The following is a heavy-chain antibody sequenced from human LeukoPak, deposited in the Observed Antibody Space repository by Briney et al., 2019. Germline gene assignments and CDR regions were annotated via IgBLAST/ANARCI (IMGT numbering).Heavy chain of an antibody. CDR1: GFTFSSYA. CDR2: ISGSGGST. V-gene: IGHV3-23*01. CDR3: AKRMYYDILTGYSTEYYFDY. D-gene: IGHD3-9*01. J-gene: IGHJ4*02. Sequence: GGSLRLSCAASGFTFSSYAMSWVRQAPGKGLEWVSAISGSGGSTYYADFVKGRFTISRDNSKNTLYLQMNSLRAEDTAVYYCAKRMYYDILTGYSTEYYFDYWGQGTLVTVSS.